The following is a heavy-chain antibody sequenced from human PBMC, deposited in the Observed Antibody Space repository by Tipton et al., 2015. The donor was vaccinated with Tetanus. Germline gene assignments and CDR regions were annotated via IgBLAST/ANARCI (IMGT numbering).Heavy chain of an antibody. J-gene: IGHJ4*02. V-gene: IGHV4-34*01. CDR1: GGSFSDFY. Sequence: GLVKPSETLSLTCGVSGGSFSDFYWSWIRQSPGQGLVWIGEINHSGSANKNPSLKSRVTMSVDTSNKQFSLRLNSVTAADTAVYYCARGPSYSGAWYHYWGQGAMVTVSP. CDR2: INHSGSA. CDR3: ARGPSYSGAWYHY. D-gene: IGHD6-19*01.